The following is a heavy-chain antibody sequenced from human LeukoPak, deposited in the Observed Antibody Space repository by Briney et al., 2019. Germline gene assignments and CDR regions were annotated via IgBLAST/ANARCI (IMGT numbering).Heavy chain of an antibody. D-gene: IGHD6-13*01. V-gene: IGHV4-31*03. CDR2: IYYSGST. CDR3: ARAGIRQQLAKNWFDP. Sequence: PSETLSLTCTVSGGSISSGGYYWSWIRQHPGKGLEWIGYIYYSGSTYYNPSLKSRVTISVDTSKNQFSLKLSSVTAADTAVYYCARAGIRQQLAKNWFDPWGQGTLVTVSS. J-gene: IGHJ5*02. CDR1: GGSISSGGYY.